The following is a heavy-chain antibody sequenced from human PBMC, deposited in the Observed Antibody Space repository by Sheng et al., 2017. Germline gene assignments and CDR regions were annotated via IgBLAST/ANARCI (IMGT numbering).Heavy chain of an antibody. D-gene: IGHD3-16*02. CDR3: ARFVRDYIWGSYRPYRYYFDY. V-gene: IGHV3-7*01. CDR1: GFTFSSYW. J-gene: IGHJ4*02. Sequence: EVQLVESGGGLVQPGGSLRLSCAASGFTFSSYWMSWVRQAPGKGLEWVANIKQDGSEKYYVDSVKGRFTISRDNAKNSLYLQMNSLRAEDTAVYYCARFVRDYIWGSYRPYRYYFDYWGQGTLVTVSS. CDR2: IKQDGSEK.